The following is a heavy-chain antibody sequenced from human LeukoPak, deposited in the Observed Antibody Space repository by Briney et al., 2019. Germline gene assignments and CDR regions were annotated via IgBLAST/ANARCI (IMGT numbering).Heavy chain of an antibody. V-gene: IGHV1-8*01. D-gene: IGHD3-9*01. J-gene: IGHJ6*02. Sequence: GASVKVSCKASGYTFTSYDINWVRQAAGQGLEWMGWMNPNSGNTGYAQKFQGRVTMTRNTSISTAYMELSSLRSEDTAVYYCARVLQSITIFAYYYYGMDVWGQGTTVTVSS. CDR3: ARVLQSITIFAYYYYGMDV. CDR2: MNPNSGNT. CDR1: GYTFTSYD.